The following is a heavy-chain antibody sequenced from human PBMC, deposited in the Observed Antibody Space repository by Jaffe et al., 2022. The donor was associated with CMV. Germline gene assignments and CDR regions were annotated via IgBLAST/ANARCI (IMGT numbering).Heavy chain of an antibody. Sequence: EVQLLESGGGLVQPGGSLRLSCAGSGFTFGHYVMSWVRQAPGKGLEWVSSISGSGESTYYADSVKGRFTISRDNSKNTLYLQMNSLRAEDTAVFYCAKPDPGYNYDAYYFNYWGQGTLVTVSS. D-gene: IGHD1-20*01. CDR1: GFTFGHYV. CDR2: ISGSGEST. J-gene: IGHJ4*02. CDR3: AKPDPGYNYDAYYFNY. V-gene: IGHV3-23*01.